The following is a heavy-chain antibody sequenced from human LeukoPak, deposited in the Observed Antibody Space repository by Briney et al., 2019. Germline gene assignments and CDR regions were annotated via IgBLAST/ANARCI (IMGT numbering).Heavy chain of an antibody. V-gene: IGHV3-21*01. CDR3: AKTQGSRSQAGFDI. D-gene: IGHD1-26*01. CDR2: ITSSSTYI. J-gene: IGHJ3*02. CDR1: GFTFSSYT. Sequence: GGSLRLSCATSGFTFSSYTMNWVRQAPGKGLEWVSSITSSSTYIFYADSVKGRFTVSRDNAKASLCLQMNSLRAEDTAVYYCAKTQGSRSQAGFDIWGQGTMVTVSS.